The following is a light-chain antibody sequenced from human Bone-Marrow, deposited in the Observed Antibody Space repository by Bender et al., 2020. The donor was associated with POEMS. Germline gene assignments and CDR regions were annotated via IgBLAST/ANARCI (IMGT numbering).Light chain of an antibody. Sequence: QSALTQPASGSGSPGQSISISCTVTRSDVGIYNSVAWYQKYPGKAPKLMVYEGNRRPSGVSNRFSGSTSGNTASLTISGLQAEDEADYYCSSYAGVNTRMFGGGTKLTVL. V-gene: IGLV2-23*01. J-gene: IGLJ3*02. CDR2: EGN. CDR1: RSDVGIYNS. CDR3: SSYAGVNTRM.